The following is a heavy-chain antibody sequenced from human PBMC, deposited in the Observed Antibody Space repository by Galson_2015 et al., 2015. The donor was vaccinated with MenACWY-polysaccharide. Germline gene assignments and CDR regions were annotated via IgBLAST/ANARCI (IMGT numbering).Heavy chain of an antibody. CDR2: INPNSGGT. CDR1: GYTFTGYY. CDR3: ARDSQTSSIPGY. V-gene: IGHV1-2*02. J-gene: IGHJ4*02. Sequence: SVKVSCKASGYTFTGYYMHWVRQAPGQGLEWMGWINPNSGGTNYAQKFQGRVTMTRDTSISTAYMELSRLRSDDTAVYYCARDSQTSSIPGYWGQGTLVTVSS. D-gene: IGHD3-10*01.